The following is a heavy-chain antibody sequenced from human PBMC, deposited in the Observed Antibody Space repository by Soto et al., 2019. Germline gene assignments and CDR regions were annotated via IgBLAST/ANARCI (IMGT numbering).Heavy chain of an antibody. J-gene: IGHJ5*02. V-gene: IGHV4-61*01. CDR2: ISYTGTT. Sequence: QVQLQESGPGLVKPSETLSLTCTVSGGSVSSGSYYWTWIRQPPGKGLEWIGYISYTGTTNYNPSPKSRVSLSVDTPTSQFSLRLSSVTPADTALYYCAQLVAVAGTDDWFDPWGQGTLFAVSA. CDR1: GGSVSSGSYY. D-gene: IGHD6-19*01. CDR3: AQLVAVAGTDDWFDP.